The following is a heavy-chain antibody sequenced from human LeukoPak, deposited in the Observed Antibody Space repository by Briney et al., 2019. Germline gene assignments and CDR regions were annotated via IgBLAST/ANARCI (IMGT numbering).Heavy chain of an antibody. D-gene: IGHD6-13*01. V-gene: IGHV3-30*18. CDR1: GFTFSSYG. CDR2: ISYDGSNK. Sequence: GGSLRLSCAASGFTFSSYGMHWVRPAPGKGLEWVAIISYDGSNKYYADSVKGRFTISRDNSKNTLYLQMNSLRAEDTAVYYCAKTRPLDSSSWSHGDYWGQGTLVTVSS. CDR3: AKTRPLDSSSWSHGDY. J-gene: IGHJ4*02.